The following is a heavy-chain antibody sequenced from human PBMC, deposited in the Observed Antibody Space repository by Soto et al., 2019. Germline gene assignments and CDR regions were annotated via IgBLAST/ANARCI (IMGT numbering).Heavy chain of an antibody. J-gene: IGHJ6*02. CDR2: IIPVFGTP. D-gene: IGHD3-22*01. Sequence: QVQLVQSGAEVKKPGSSVKVSCKASGGSLSNYGISWVRQAPGQGREWMGAIIPVFGTPNYAQKFQDRVTITADESTTTVYMGVRSVTSEDTAVYYCARGAATKIVVTTYYGMDVWGQGTTVTVSS. V-gene: IGHV1-69*12. CDR1: GGSLSNYG. CDR3: ARGAATKIVVTTYYGMDV.